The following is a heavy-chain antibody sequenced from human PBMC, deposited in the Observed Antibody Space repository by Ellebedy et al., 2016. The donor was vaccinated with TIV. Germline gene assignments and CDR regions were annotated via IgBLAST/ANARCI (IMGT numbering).Heavy chain of an antibody. V-gene: IGHV1-46*01. J-gene: IGHJ4*02. D-gene: IGHD3-22*01. CDR1: GYTFTSYF. Sequence: ASVKVSCKASGYTFTSYFLYWVRQTPGQGLEWMGMINPTSGNSNFAQKFQDRVTVTRDTSTSTVYMELISLRSEDTAVYYCARGDNYFYDSSGYYYSYWGQGTLVTVSS. CDR3: ARGDNYFYDSSGYYYSY. CDR2: INPTSGNS.